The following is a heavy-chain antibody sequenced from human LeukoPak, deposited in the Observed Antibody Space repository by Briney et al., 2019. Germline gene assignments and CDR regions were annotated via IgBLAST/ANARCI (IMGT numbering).Heavy chain of an antibody. CDR3: ARWSREELDY. CDR2: INHSGST. V-gene: IGHV4-34*01. D-gene: IGHD3-3*01. J-gene: IGHJ4*02. Sequence: PSETLSLTCAVYGGSFSGYYWSWIRQPPGKGLEWIGEINHSGSTNYNPSLKSRVTISVDTSKNQFSLKLSSVTAADTAVYYCARWSREELDYWGQGTLVTVSS. CDR1: GGSFSGYY.